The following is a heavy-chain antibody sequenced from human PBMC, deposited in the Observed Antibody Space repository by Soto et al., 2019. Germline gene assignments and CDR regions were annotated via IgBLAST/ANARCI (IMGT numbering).Heavy chain of an antibody. CDR3: ARGMGYCSSTSCYFYSDAFYI. CDR1: GFTVSSNY. Sequence: GGSLRLSCAASGFTVSSNYMSWVRQAPGKGLEWVSVIYSGGSTYYADSVKGRFTISRHNSKNTLYLQMNSLRAEDTAVYYCARGMGYCSSTSCYFYSDAFYIWGQGTMVTVSS. V-gene: IGHV3-53*04. CDR2: IYSGGST. J-gene: IGHJ3*02. D-gene: IGHD2-2*01.